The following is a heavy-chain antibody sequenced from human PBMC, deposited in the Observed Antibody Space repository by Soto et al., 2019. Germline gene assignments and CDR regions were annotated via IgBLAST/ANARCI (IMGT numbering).Heavy chain of an antibody. D-gene: IGHD4-17*01. CDR3: ARWYGGSLDY. Sequence: TLSLTCTVSGGSISSYYWSWIRQPPGKGVEGIGYIYYSGSTNYTPSLKSRVTISVDTSKNQFSLKLSSVTAADPAVYYCARWYGGSLDYWGQGTLVTVSS. J-gene: IGHJ4*02. CDR2: IYYSGST. CDR1: GGSISSYY. V-gene: IGHV4-59*01.